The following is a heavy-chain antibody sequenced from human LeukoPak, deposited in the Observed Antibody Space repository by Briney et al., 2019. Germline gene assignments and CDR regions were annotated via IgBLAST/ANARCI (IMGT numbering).Heavy chain of an antibody. CDR1: GFTFSTYG. CDR2: ISYDGSNK. V-gene: IGHV3-30*18. CDR3: AKDPGRAYYYYGMDV. Sequence: GGSLRLSCAASGFTFSTYGMHWVRQAPGKGLEWVAVISYDGSNKYYADSVKGRFTISRDNSKNTLYLQMNSLRAEDTAVYYCAKDPGRAYYYYGMDVWGQGTTVTVSS. J-gene: IGHJ6*02.